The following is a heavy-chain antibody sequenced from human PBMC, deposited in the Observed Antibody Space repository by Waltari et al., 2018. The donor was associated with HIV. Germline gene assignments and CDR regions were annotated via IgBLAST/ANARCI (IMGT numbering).Heavy chain of an antibody. CDR3: ARVAPYDSSGYYRGIFDY. CDR2: INTSGST. V-gene: IGHV4-4*07. CDR1: GGSISSYY. Sequence: QVQLPESGPGLVKPSETLSLTCTVSGGSISSYYWSWIRQPAGKGLEWSGRINTSGSTNYNPSLKSRLTMSVDTSKNQFSLNLSSVTAADTAVYYCARVAPYDSSGYYRGIFDYWGQGTLVTVSS. D-gene: IGHD3-22*01. J-gene: IGHJ4*02.